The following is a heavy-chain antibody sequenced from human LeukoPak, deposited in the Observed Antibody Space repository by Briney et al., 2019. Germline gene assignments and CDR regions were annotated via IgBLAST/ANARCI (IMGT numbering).Heavy chain of an antibody. V-gene: IGHV3-64*04. Sequence: GGSLRLSCSASGFTFSSYAMHWVRQAPGKGLEYVSAISSNGGSTYYADSVTGRFTISRDNSKNTVCLEMNSLRAEDTAVYYCARDLKTSGWYGDFDYWGQGTLVTVSS. CDR2: ISSNGGST. D-gene: IGHD6-19*01. CDR3: ARDLKTSGWYGDFDY. J-gene: IGHJ4*02. CDR1: GFTFSSYA.